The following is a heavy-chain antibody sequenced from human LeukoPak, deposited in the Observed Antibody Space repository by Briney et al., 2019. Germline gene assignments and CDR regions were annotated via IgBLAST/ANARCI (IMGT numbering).Heavy chain of an antibody. CDR1: GYTFTGYN. CDR2: INPNSGGT. Sequence: GASVKVSCKASGYTFTGYNMRWVRQAPGQGLEWMGWINPNSGGTNYAQKLQGRVTMTRDTSISTAYMELSRLRFYDTAVYYCASTGRGYFQHGGQGTLVTVPS. J-gene: IGHJ1*01. V-gene: IGHV1-2*02. D-gene: IGHD3-10*01. CDR3: ASTGRGYFQH.